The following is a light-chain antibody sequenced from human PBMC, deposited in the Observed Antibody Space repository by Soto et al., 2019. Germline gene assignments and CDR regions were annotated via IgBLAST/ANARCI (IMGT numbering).Light chain of an antibody. Sequence: QSALTQPASVSGSPGQSIAISCTGTSSVVGFYNYVSWYQQHPGKAPKLMVYDVNNRPSGVSNRFSGSKSGNTASLTISGLQAEDEADYYCTSYTTSSTYVFGTGNKVTVL. J-gene: IGLJ1*01. CDR3: TSYTTSSTYV. V-gene: IGLV2-14*03. CDR2: DVN. CDR1: SSVVGFYNY.